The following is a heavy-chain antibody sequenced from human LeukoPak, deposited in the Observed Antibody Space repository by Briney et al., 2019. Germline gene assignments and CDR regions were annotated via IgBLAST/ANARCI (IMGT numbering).Heavy chain of an antibody. J-gene: IGHJ4*02. CDR2: IRYDGSNK. Sequence: GGSLRLSCAGSGFSFSTYGMNWVRQAPGKGREGLAFIRYDGSNKYYADSVNGRFTISRDSSKNTLYLQMDSLRAEDTAVYYCAKESQLSYSGTFYIDYWGQGTLVTVSS. CDR1: GFSFSTYG. V-gene: IGHV3-30*02. CDR3: AKESQLSYSGTFYIDY. D-gene: IGHD1-26*01.